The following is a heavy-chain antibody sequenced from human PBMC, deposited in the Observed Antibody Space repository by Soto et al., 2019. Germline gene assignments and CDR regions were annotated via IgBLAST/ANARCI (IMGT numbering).Heavy chain of an antibody. CDR2: IYYSGST. J-gene: IGHJ4*02. D-gene: IGHD3-3*01. CDR1: GGSISSGDYY. V-gene: IGHV4-30-4*01. CDR3: ARVLEWPEYYFDY. Sequence: PSETLSLTCTVSGGSISSGDYYWSWLRQPPGKGLEWIGYIYYSGSTYYNPSLKSRVTISVDTSKNQFSLKLSSVTAADTAVYYCARVLEWPEYYFDYWGQGTLVTVSS.